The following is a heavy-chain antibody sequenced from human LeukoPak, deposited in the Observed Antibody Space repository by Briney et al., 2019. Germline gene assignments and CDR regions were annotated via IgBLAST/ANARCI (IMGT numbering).Heavy chain of an antibody. D-gene: IGHD3-9*01. Sequence: SETLSLTCTVSGGSISSYYWSWIRRPPGKGLEWIGYIYYSGSTNYNPSLKSRVTISVDTSKNQFSLKLSSVTAADTAVYYCARDRAGYYGTPFDPWGQGTLVTVSS. V-gene: IGHV4-59*01. J-gene: IGHJ5*02. CDR3: ARDRAGYYGTPFDP. CDR1: GGSISSYY. CDR2: IYYSGST.